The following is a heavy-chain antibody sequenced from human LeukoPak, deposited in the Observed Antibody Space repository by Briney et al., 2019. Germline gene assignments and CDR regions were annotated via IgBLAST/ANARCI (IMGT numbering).Heavy chain of an antibody. CDR2: IYSGGST. D-gene: IGHD1-26*01. CDR1: GFTFSSYA. V-gene: IGHV3-23*03. J-gene: IGHJ4*02. Sequence: GGSLRLSCAASGFTFSSYAMSWVRQAPGKGLEWVSVIYSGGSTYYADSVKGRFTISRDNSKNTLSLQMNSLRVEDTAVYYCVTPGTGSYPRWGQGTLVTVSS. CDR3: VTPGTGSYPR.